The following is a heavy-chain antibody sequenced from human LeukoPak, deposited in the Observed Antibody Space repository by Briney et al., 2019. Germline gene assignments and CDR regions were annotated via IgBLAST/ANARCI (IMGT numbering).Heavy chain of an antibody. V-gene: IGHV4-31*03. CDR3: GRPEAVAGRGA. D-gene: IGHD6-13*01. Sequence: RASETLSLTCTVSGGSISSGSYHCSWIRQHPGKGLEWIGYIHYSGSTYYNPSLKSRVTISVDTSKNQFSLKLSSVAAADTAVYYCGRPEAVAGRGAWGQGTLVTVSS. J-gene: IGHJ5*02. CDR2: IHYSGST. CDR1: GGSISSGSYH.